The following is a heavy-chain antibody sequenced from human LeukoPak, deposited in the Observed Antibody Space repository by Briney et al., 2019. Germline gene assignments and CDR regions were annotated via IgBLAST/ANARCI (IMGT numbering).Heavy chain of an antibody. CDR2: ISSSSSYI. D-gene: IGHD3-22*01. CDR3: ARDDGSYDSSGYYSPYYFDY. Sequence: PGGSLRLSCAASGFTFSSYSMNWVRQAPGKGREWVSSISSSSSYIYYADSVKGRFTISRDNAKNSLYLQMNSLRAEDTAVYYCARDDGSYDSSGYYSPYYFDYWGQGTLVTVSS. V-gene: IGHV3-21*01. CDR1: GFTFSSYS. J-gene: IGHJ4*02.